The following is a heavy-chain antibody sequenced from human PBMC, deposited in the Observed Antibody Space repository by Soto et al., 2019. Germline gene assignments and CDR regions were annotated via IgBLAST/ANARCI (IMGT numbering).Heavy chain of an antibody. CDR1: GGSFSGYY. CDR2: INHSGST. Sequence: SETLSLTCAVYGGSFSGYYWSWIRQPPGKGLEWIGEINHSGSTNYNPSLKSRVTISVDTSKNQFSLKLSSVTAADTAVYYCAREIGYQNWFDPWGQGTLVTVSS. J-gene: IGHJ5*02. CDR3: AREIGYQNWFDP. V-gene: IGHV4-34*01. D-gene: IGHD2-15*01.